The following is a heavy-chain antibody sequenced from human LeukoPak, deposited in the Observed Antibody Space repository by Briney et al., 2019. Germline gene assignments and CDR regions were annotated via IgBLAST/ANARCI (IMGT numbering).Heavy chain of an antibody. V-gene: IGHV3-7*01. CDR1: GFTFSSYW. CDR2: IKQDGSEK. D-gene: IGHD5-18*01. Sequence: GGSLRLSCAASGFTFSSYWMSWVRQAPGKGLEWVANIKQDGSEKYYVDSVKGRFTISRDNAKNSLYLQMNSLRAEDTAVYYCARDRIQLWLGSGDYWGQGTLVTVSS. J-gene: IGHJ4*02. CDR3: ARDRIQLWLGSGDY.